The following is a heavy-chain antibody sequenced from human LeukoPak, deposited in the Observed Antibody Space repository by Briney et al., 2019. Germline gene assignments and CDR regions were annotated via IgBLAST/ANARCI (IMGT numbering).Heavy chain of an antibody. Sequence: ASVKVSCKVSGYTLTELSMHWARQAPGKGLEWMGGFDPEDGETIYARKLQGRVTMTEDTSTDTAYMELSSLRSEDTAVYYCATDLFGRVTMIVSPSFQHWGQGTLVTVSS. D-gene: IGHD3-22*01. V-gene: IGHV1-24*01. CDR2: FDPEDGET. CDR3: ATDLFGRVTMIVSPSFQH. J-gene: IGHJ1*01. CDR1: GYTLTELS.